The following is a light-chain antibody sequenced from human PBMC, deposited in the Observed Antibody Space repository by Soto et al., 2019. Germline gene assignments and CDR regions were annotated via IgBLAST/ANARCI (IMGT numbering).Light chain of an antibody. J-gene: IGLJ3*02. Sequence: QSVLTQPPSVSGAPGQRVTISCTGSSSNIGAGYDVHWYHQLPGTAPKLLIYGNSNRPSGVPDRFSGSKSGTSASLAITGLQAEDEAYYYCQSYDSSLSGWVFGGGTKLTVL. CDR1: SSNIGAGYD. V-gene: IGLV1-40*01. CDR2: GNS. CDR3: QSYDSSLSGWV.